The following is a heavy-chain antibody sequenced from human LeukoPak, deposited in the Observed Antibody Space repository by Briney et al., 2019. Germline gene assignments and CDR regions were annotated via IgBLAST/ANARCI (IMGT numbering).Heavy chain of an antibody. V-gene: IGHV3-23*01. CDR1: GFTFSSYS. CDR3: AKGHVEMATIHY. J-gene: IGHJ4*02. Sequence: GGSLRLSCAASGFTFSSYSMNWVRQAPGKGLEWVSAISGSGGSTYYADSVKGRFTISRDNSKNTLYLQMNSQRAEDTAVYYCAKGHVEMATIHYWGQGTLVTVSS. D-gene: IGHD5-24*01. CDR2: ISGSGGST.